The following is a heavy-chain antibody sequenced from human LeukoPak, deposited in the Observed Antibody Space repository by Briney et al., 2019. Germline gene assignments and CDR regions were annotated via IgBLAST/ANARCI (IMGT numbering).Heavy chain of an antibody. Sequence: GGSLRLSCAASGFTFSSYSMNWVRQAPGKGLEWVTYISSSSSTIYYADSVKGRFTISRDNAKNSLYLQMNSLRAEDTAVYSCATAQYYYYYYMDVWGKGTTVTVSS. V-gene: IGHV3-48*01. CDR1: GFTFSSYS. J-gene: IGHJ6*03. CDR2: ISSSSSTI. CDR3: ATAQYYYYYYMDV.